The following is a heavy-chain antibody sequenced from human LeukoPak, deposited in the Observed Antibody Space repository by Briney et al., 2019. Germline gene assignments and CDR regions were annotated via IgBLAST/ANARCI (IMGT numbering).Heavy chain of an antibody. CDR1: GASITNYH. CDR3: ARGLTTPLHYLDV. D-gene: IGHD1-1*01. Sequence: SETLSLTCAVSGASITNYHWTWIRQPPGKGLEWIGYIYYRGNTTYNPSLKSRVTISVDTSKNHFSLNLTSVTAADTGVYYCARGLTTPLHYLDVWGKGTTVTVSS. V-gene: IGHV4-59*01. J-gene: IGHJ6*03. CDR2: IYYRGNT.